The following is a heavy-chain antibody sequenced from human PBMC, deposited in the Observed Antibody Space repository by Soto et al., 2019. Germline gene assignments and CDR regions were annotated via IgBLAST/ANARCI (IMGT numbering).Heavy chain of an antibody. CDR1: GFTFSSYG. D-gene: IGHD3-10*01. J-gene: IGHJ3*02. Sequence: HVQLVESGGGVVQPGRSLRLSCAASGFTFSSYGVHWVRQAPGKGLEWVAVIWYDGSNKYYADSVKGRFTISRDNSKNRLYLQMNSLRAEDTAVYYCARGFSPWFGELCDAFDIWGQGTMVTVSS. CDR3: ARGFSPWFGELCDAFDI. CDR2: IWYDGSNK. V-gene: IGHV3-33*01.